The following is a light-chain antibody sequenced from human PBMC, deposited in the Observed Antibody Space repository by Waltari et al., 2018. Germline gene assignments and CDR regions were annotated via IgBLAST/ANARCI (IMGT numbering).Light chain of an antibody. V-gene: IGKV3-20*01. CDR3: KHYESLPLT. J-gene: IGKJ1*01. Sequence: EIVLTQSPGTLSLSPGERAPLSCRASQSISKYLAWYQQKPGQAPRLLIYHASSRAAGIPDRFSGSGSGTDFSLTISRVEPEDFAVYYCKHYESLPLTFGQGTKVEIK. CDR1: QSISKY. CDR2: HAS.